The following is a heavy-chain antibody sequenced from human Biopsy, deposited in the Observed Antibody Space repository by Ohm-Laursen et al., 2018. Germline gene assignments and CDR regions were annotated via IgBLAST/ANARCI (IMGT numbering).Heavy chain of an antibody. D-gene: IGHD3-22*01. J-gene: IGHJ5*02. CDR1: GGSISSGGSY. CDR3: ARGDYFDSNGYFWFDP. CDR2: IFNSANA. Sequence: SQTLSLTWTVSGGSISSGGSYWSWIRKRPGKGLEWIGYIFNSANAYYNPSLKNLITISGDTSKNQFSLKLNSVTAADTDVYYCARGDYFDSNGYFWFDPWGQGTLVTVSS. V-gene: IGHV4-31*01.